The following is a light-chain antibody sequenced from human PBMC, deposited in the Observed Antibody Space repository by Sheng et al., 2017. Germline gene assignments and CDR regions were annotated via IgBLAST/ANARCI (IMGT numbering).Light chain of an antibody. CDR3: QQRSSRPLT. V-gene: IGKV3D-20*02. J-gene: IGKJ4*01. CDR1: QIVSASH. CDR2: GAS. Sequence: EIVLTQSPGTLSLSPGERATLSCRASQIVSASHLAWYQHKPGQAPRLLIHGASNRATGIPDRFSGSGSGTDFTLTISSLEPEDFAVYYCQQRSSRPLTFGGGTKVEIK.